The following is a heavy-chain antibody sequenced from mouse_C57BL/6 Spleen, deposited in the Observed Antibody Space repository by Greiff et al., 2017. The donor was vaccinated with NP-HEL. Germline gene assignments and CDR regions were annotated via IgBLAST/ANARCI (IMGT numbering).Heavy chain of an antibody. J-gene: IGHJ2*01. V-gene: IGHV1-76*01. CDR1: GYTFTDHY. Sequence: QVQLKESGAELVRPGASVKLSCKASGYTFTDHYINWVKQRPGQGLEWIARIYPGSGNTYYNEKFKGKATLTAEKSSSTAYMQLSSLTSEDSAVYVCARGVYGSSFDYWGQGTTLTVSS. CDR3: ARGVYGSSFDY. D-gene: IGHD1-1*01. CDR2: IYPGSGNT.